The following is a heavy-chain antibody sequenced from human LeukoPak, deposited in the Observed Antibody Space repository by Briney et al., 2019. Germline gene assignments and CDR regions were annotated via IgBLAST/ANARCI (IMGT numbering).Heavy chain of an antibody. J-gene: IGHJ4*02. CDR3: AKERNWAGRYFDY. CDR2: ISGSGGST. Sequence: GGSLRLSCAASGFTFSSYAMSWVRQAPGKGLEWVSAISGSGGSTYYADSVKGRFIISRDNSKNTLYLQMNGLRAEDTATYYCAKERNWAGRYFDYWGRGTLVTVSS. V-gene: IGHV3-23*01. D-gene: IGHD7-27*01. CDR1: GFTFSSYA.